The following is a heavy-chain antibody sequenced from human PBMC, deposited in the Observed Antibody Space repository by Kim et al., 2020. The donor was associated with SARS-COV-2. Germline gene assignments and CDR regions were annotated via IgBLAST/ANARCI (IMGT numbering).Heavy chain of an antibody. CDR2: IKSKTDGGTT. CDR3: TTDVYCSGGSCTWELDY. J-gene: IGHJ4*02. V-gene: IGHV3-15*01. D-gene: IGHD2-15*01. CDR1: GFTFSNAW. Sequence: GGSLRLSCAASGFTFSNAWMSWVRQAPGKGLEWVGRIKSKTDGGTTDYAAPVKGRFTISRDDSKNTLYLQMNSLKTEDTAVYYCTTDVYCSGGSCTWELDYWGQGTLVTVSS.